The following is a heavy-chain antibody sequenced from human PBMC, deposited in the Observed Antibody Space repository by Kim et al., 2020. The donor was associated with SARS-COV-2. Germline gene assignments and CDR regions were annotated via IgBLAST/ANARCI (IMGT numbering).Heavy chain of an antibody. CDR3: AKDFQRGVVVPGFDY. CDR2: ISWDGGST. D-gene: IGHD3-22*01. J-gene: IGHJ4*02. V-gene: IGHV3-43*01. Sequence: GGSLRLSCAASGFTFDDYTMHWVRQAPGKGLEWVSLISWDGGSTYYADSVKGRFTISRDNSKNSLYLQMNSLRTEDTALYYCAKDFQRGVVVPGFDYWGQGTLVTVSS. CDR1: GFTFDDYT.